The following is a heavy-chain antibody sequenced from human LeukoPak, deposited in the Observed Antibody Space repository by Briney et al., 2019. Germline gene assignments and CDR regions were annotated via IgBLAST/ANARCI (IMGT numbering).Heavy chain of an antibody. D-gene: IGHD6-19*01. Sequence: GGFLELPCSASGFHFSNLAMSRVRPAPGKGPDRVSAICGSGGSTYYADSVKGRFTISRDNSKNTLYLQMNTLRAEDTAVYYCAKFRPITSVAGTIFHYWGQGTLVTVSS. CDR3: AKFRPITSVAGTIFHY. CDR1: GFHFSNLA. V-gene: IGHV3-23*01. CDR2: ICGSGGST. J-gene: IGHJ4*02.